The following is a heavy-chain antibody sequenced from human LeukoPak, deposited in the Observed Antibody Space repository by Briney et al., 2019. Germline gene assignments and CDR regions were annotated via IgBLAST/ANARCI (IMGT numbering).Heavy chain of an antibody. V-gene: IGHV3-64*01. CDR1: GFTFSSFP. CDR3: ARVMSRSGSKYFDY. J-gene: IGHJ4*02. D-gene: IGHD3-10*01. Sequence: GGSLRLSCAASGFTFSSFPMQWVRQVPGKGLEYVSAISCTGEISYYAKSVKGRFTISRDDSKNTLSLQLGSLRAEDTAVYYCARVMSRSGSKYFDYWGQGTLVTVSA. CDR2: ISCTGEIS.